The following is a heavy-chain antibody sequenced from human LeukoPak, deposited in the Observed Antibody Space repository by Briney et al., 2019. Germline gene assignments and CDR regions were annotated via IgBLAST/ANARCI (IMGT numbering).Heavy chain of an antibody. CDR2: MNPNSGNT. J-gene: IGHJ4*02. CDR3: ATLIPTYYYDSSGFDY. V-gene: IGHV1-8*03. Sequence: ASVKVSCKASGYTFTSYDINWVRQATGQGLEWMGWMNPNSGNTGYAQKFQGRVTITRNTSISTAYMELSSLRSEDTAVYYCATLIPTYYYDSSGFDYWGQGTLVTVSS. D-gene: IGHD3-22*01. CDR1: GYTFTSYD.